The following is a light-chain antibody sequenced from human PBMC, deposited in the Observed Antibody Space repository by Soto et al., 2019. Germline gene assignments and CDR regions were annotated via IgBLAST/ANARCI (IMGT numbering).Light chain of an antibody. CDR3: QQVNSYPPYT. CDR1: QAINFY. Sequence: DIQLTQSPSFLPASLGDRVTITCRASQAINFYLAWYQQKPGKAPKLLIYAASNMQTGVPSRFSGSGSGTEFTLTISSLQPEDFATYYCQQVNSYPPYTFGQGTKLEIK. CDR2: AAS. J-gene: IGKJ2*01. V-gene: IGKV1-9*01.